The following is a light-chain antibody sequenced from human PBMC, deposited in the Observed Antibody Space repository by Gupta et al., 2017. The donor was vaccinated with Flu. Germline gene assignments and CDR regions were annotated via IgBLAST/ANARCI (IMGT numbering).Light chain of an antibody. CDR3: QQYNNWPLT. J-gene: IGKJ4*01. CDR2: GAS. CDR1: QSVSSN. V-gene: IGKV3-15*01. Sequence: EIVLTQSPATLSVSPGERVTLSCRASQSVSSNLAWYQQRPGQAPRLLMYGASTRATGIPATFSGSGTGTEFTLTISRLQSEDFAVYYCQQYNNWPLTFGGGTKVEIK.